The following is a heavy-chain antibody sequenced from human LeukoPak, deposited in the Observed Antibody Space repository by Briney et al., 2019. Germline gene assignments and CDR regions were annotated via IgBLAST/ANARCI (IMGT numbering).Heavy chain of an antibody. CDR3: ARLRRYYGSGSYQIIAYRYYYMDV. V-gene: IGHV4-4*07. D-gene: IGHD3-10*01. Sequence: SGTLSLTCTVSGGSISSYYWSWIRQPAGKGLEWIGRIYTSGSTNYNPSLKSRVTMSVDTSKNQFSLKLSSVTAADTAVYYCARLRRYYGSGSYQIIAYRYYYMDVWGKGTTVTISS. CDR1: GGSISSYY. J-gene: IGHJ6*03. CDR2: IYTSGST.